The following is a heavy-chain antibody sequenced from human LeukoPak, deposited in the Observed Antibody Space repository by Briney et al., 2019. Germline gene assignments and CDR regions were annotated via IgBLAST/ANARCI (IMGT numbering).Heavy chain of an antibody. CDR3: ARSRIAVAGTDYYYYMDV. V-gene: IGHV4-4*07. CDR2: IYTSGST. J-gene: IGHJ6*03. D-gene: IGHD6-19*01. CDR1: GGSISSYY. Sequence: PSETLSLTCTVSGGSISSYYWSWIRQPAGKGLEWIGRIYTSGSTNYNPSLKSRVTMSADTSKNQFSLKLSSVTAADTAVYYCARSRIAVAGTDYYYYMDVWGKGTTVTVSS.